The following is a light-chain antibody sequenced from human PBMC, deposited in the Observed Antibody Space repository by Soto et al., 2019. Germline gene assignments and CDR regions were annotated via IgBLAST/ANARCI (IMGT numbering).Light chain of an antibody. Sequence: DIQMTQSPSTLSASVGDRVTITCRASQTVGSWLAWFQQKPGKAPTLLIYGVSGVESGVPLRFSGSGSGTEFTFTISNLQPDDVATYHSQQYADYSLTFGQGTKVE. V-gene: IGKV1-5*03. J-gene: IGKJ1*01. CDR1: QTVGSW. CDR3: QQYADYSLT. CDR2: GVS.